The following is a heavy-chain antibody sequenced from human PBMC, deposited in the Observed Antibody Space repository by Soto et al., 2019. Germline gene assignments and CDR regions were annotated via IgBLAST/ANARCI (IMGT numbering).Heavy chain of an antibody. CDR3: AKVRASASISDALDI. D-gene: IGHD6-6*01. J-gene: IGHJ3*02. CDR1: GFTFSSYA. CDR2: ASPSGITT. V-gene: IGHV3-23*04. Sequence: EVQLVESGGDLVQPGGSLRLSCAASGFTFSSYAMSWVRQSPAKGLEWVSLASPSGITTYYADSVKGRFTISRDNSKNTLYLEMNSLKAEDTALYSCAKVRASASISDALDIWGPGTMVTVS.